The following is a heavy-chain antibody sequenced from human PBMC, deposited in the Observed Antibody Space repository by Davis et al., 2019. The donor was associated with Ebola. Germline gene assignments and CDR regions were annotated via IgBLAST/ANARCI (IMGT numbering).Heavy chain of an antibody. J-gene: IGHJ6*02. CDR1: GFTFSDYY. D-gene: IGHD2-2*01. V-gene: IGHV3-11*05. CDR2: ISSSSSYT. CDR3: ARGRGYCSSTSCFIMDV. Sequence: GGSLRLSCAASGFTFSDYYMSWIRQAPGKGLEWVSCISSSSSYTNYADSVKGRFTISRDNAKNSLYLQMNSLRAEDTAVYYCARGRGYCSSTSCFIMDVWGQGTTVTVSS.